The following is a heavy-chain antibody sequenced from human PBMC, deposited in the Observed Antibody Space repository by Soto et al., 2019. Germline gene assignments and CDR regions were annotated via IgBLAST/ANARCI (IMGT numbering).Heavy chain of an antibody. Sequence: SETLSLTCTVSGGSISSYYWSWIRQPPGKGLEWIGYIYYSGSTNYNPSLKSRVTTSVDTSKNQFSLKLSSVTAADTAVYYCARAHSGYDEFDYWGQGTLVTVSS. CDR1: GGSISSYY. J-gene: IGHJ4*02. CDR2: IYYSGST. D-gene: IGHD5-12*01. CDR3: ARAHSGYDEFDY. V-gene: IGHV4-59*01.